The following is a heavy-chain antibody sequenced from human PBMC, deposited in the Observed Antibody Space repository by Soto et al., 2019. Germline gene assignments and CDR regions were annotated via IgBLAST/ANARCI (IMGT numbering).Heavy chain of an antibody. CDR2: ISGSGGST. Sequence: EVQLLESGGGLVQPGGSLRLSCAASGFTFSTYAMSWVRQAPGKGLEWVAAISGSGGSTYYADSVKGRCTISRDNSKNTLYLQMNSLRAEDTAVYYCAKDQGSIRWPFAYWGQGTLVTVSS. D-gene: IGHD4-17*01. CDR3: AKDQGSIRWPFAY. CDR1: GFTFSTYA. V-gene: IGHV3-23*01. J-gene: IGHJ4*02.